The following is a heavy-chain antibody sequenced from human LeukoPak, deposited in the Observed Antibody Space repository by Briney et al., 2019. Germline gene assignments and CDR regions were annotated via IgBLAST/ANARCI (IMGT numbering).Heavy chain of an antibody. J-gene: IGHJ4*02. Sequence: PSETLSLTCTVSGGPISSYYWSWIRQPPGKGLEWIGYIYYSGSTNYNPSLKSRVTISVDTSKNQFSLKLSSVTAADTAVYYCAGIAAALDYWGQGTLVTVSS. D-gene: IGHD6-13*01. CDR2: IYYSGST. CDR3: AGIAAALDY. CDR1: GGPISSYY. V-gene: IGHV4-59*01.